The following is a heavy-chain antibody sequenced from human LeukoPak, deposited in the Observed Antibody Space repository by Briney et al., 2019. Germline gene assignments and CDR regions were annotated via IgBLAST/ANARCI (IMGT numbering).Heavy chain of an antibody. CDR1: GFTFSRNW. J-gene: IGHJ4*02. V-gene: IGHV3-7*01. Sequence: GGSLRLSCEASGFTFSRNWMSWVRQAPGKGLEWVASINPDGSQKLYVDSVRGRFTISRDNTKSSLYLEMNSLGAEDTAMYYCAKLLGTVTTYDYWGQGTRVTVSS. D-gene: IGHD2/OR15-2a*01. CDR3: AKLLGTVTTYDY. CDR2: INPDGSQK.